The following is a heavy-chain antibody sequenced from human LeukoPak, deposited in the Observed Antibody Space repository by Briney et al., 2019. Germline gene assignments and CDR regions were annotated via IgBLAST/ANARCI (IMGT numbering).Heavy chain of an antibody. J-gene: IGHJ4*02. V-gene: IGHV4-59*08. CDR3: ASENYGSGSLNY. Sequence: SSQTLSLTCTFSGGSISGYYWTWIRQPPGKGLEWIGYIYYSGTTNYNPALESRVTISIDTSRNQFSLRLSSVTAADMAVYHCASENYGSGSLNYWGQGTLVTVSS. CDR2: IYYSGTT. D-gene: IGHD3-10*01. CDR1: GGSISGYY.